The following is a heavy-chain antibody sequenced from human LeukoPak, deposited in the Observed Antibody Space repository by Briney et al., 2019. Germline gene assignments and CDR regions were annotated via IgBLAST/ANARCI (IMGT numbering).Heavy chain of an antibody. CDR3: AELGITMIGGV. CDR1: GFTFSSYS. V-gene: IGHV3-48*04. D-gene: IGHD3-10*02. Sequence: GGSLRLSCAASGFTFSSYSMNWVRQAPGEGLEWVSYISSSGSTIYYADSVKGRFTISRDNAKNSLYLQMNSLRAEDTAVYYCAELGITMIGGVWGKGTTVTVSS. J-gene: IGHJ6*04. CDR2: ISSSGSTI.